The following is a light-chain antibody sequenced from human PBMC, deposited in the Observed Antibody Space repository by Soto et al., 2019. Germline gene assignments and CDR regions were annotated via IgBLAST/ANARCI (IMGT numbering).Light chain of an antibody. J-gene: IGLJ3*02. CDR1: SSDVGAYNY. CDR2: AVT. V-gene: IGLV2-14*01. CDR3: RSYTTSSTWV. Sequence: QSALTQPASVSGSPGQSITISCTGTSSDVGAYNYVSWYQQHPGKAPKFVIYAVTYRPSGVSNRFSGSKSGNTASLTISGLPAEEEADYYCRSYTTSSTWVFGVVTKLTV.